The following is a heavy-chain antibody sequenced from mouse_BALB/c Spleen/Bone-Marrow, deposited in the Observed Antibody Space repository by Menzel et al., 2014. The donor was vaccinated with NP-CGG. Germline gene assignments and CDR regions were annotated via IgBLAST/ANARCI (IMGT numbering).Heavy chain of an antibody. CDR3: ARDEDYARHY. CDR2: ISSGSSTI. J-gene: IGHJ4*01. V-gene: IGHV5-17*02. Sequence: EVKLVEFGGGLVQLGGSRKLSCAASGFTFSSFGMHWVRQAPEKGLEWVAYISSGSSTIYYADILKGRFTISRDNPRNSLFLQMTSLMPEDTTIYYCARDEDYARHYWGQGTSVTVSS. CDR1: GFTFSSFG.